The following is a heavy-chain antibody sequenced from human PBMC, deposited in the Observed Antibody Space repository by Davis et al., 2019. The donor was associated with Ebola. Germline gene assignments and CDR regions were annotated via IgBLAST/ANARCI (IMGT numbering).Heavy chain of an antibody. CDR2: IYSGGSA. J-gene: IGHJ5*02. V-gene: IGHV3-66*01. CDR3: ARDESRGTYSLNRWFDP. D-gene: IGHD6-19*01. CDR1: GFLVSNNY. Sequence: GESLKTSCAAPGFLVSNNYINWVRQVPGKGTEWVAAIYSGGSAHYRDSVKGRFTVSRDNSKGTVYLQMKSLRADDTAVYYCARDESRGTYSLNRWFDPWGQGTLVTVSS.